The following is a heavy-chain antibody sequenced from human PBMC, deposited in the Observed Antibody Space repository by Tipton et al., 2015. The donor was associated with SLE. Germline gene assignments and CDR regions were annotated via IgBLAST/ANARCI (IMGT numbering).Heavy chain of an antibody. CDR1: GGSISSYY. CDR3: ARSPLPDYDILTGYYHKGFFDY. D-gene: IGHD3-9*01. V-gene: IGHV4-4*08. CDR2: IYTSGST. J-gene: IGHJ4*02. Sequence: TLSLTCTVSGGSISSYYWSWIRQPPGKGLEWIGYIYTSGSTNYNPPLKSRVTISVDTSKNQFSLKLSSVTAADTAVYYCARSPLPDYDILTGYYHKGFFDYWGQGTLVTVSS.